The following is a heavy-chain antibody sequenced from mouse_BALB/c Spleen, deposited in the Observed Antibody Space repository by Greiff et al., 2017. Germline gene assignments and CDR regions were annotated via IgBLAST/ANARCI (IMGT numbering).Heavy chain of an antibody. CDR1: GYSFTSYW. D-gene: IGHD2-1*01. CDR3: TRSCGNYVYFDY. Sequence: VQLKQSGTVLARPGASVKMSCKASGYSFTSYWMHWVKQRPGQGLEWIGAIYPGNSDTSYNQKFKGKAKLTAVTSASTAYMELSSLTNEDSAVYYCTRSCGNYVYFDYWGQGTTLTVSS. J-gene: IGHJ2*01. V-gene: IGHV1-5*01. CDR2: IYPGNSDT.